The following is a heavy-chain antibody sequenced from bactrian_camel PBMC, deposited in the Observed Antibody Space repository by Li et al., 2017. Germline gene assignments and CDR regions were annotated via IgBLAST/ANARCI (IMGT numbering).Heavy chain of an antibody. D-gene: IGHD2*01. CDR2: IYPGADGRSTT. J-gene: IGHJ6*01. Sequence: VQLVESGGGSVQAGGSLTLSCAASVYNSRGDCMGWFRQVPGKAREAVASIYPGADGRSTTTYADSVKGRFTVSLDSGKNTVYLQMSSLKPEDTAMYYCAARGPYCYTKLSVRDFTYWGQGTQVTVS. CDR1: VYNSRGDC. V-gene: IGHV3S40*01. CDR3: AARGPYCYTKLSVRDFTY.